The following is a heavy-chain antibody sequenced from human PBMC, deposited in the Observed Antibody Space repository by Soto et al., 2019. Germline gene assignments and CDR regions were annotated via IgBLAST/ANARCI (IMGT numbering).Heavy chain of an antibody. Sequence: SGGSLRLSCAASGFTFCSSGMHGVRKAPGKGLEWVAVISYDGSNKYYADSVKGRFTISRDNSKNTLYLQMNSLRAEDTAVYYCAKDLGYCSSTSCYFRRYYYYGMDVWGQGTTVTVSS. CDR1: GFTFCSSG. CDR3: AKDLGYCSSTSCYFRRYYYYGMDV. D-gene: IGHD2-2*01. V-gene: IGHV3-30*18. J-gene: IGHJ6*02. CDR2: ISYDGSNK.